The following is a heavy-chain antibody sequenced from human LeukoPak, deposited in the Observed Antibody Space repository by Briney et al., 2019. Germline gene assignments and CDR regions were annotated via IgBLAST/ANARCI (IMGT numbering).Heavy chain of an antibody. D-gene: IGHD6-19*01. V-gene: IGHV3-30*03. CDR2: ISYDGSNK. CDR3: ARVELYASGWYGSIDY. Sequence: GGSLRLSCAASGFTFSSYGMHWVRQAPGKGLEWVAVISYDGSNKYYADSVRGRFTISRDNSKNTLYLQMDSLRTEDTAVYYCARVELYASGWYGSIDYWGQGTLVTVSS. CDR1: GFTFSSYG. J-gene: IGHJ4*02.